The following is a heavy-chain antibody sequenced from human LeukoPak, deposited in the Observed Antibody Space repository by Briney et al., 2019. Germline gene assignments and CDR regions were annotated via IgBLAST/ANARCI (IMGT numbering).Heavy chain of an antibody. Sequence: GASVKVSCKASGYTFTSYGISWVRQAPGQGLEWMGWISAYNGNTNYAQKLQGRVTMTTDTSTSTAYMERRSLRSDDTAVYYCARDQMYYYGSGSYYPSPGYYYGMDVWGQGTTVTVSS. CDR3: ARDQMYYYGSGSYYPSPGYYYGMDV. CDR1: GYTFTSYG. J-gene: IGHJ6*02. D-gene: IGHD3-10*01. V-gene: IGHV1-18*01. CDR2: ISAYNGNT.